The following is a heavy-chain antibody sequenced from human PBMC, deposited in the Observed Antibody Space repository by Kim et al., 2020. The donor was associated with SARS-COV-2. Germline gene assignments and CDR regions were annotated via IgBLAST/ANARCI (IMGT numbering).Heavy chain of an antibody. Sequence: ASVKVSCKASGYTFTGYYMHWVRQAPGQGLEWMGWINPNSGGTNYAQKFQGRVTMTRDTSISTAYMELSRLRSDDTAVYYCARDPGGVPAAFGYWGQGTLVTVSS. D-gene: IGHD2-2*01. CDR2: INPNSGGT. CDR3: ARDPGGVPAAFGY. CDR1: GYTFTGYY. J-gene: IGHJ4*02. V-gene: IGHV1-2*02.